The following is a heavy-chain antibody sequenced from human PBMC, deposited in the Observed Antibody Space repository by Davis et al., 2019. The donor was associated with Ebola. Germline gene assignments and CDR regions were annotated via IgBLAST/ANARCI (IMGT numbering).Heavy chain of an antibody. CDR3: ATAYYYGSGSYIPLYYGMDV. D-gene: IGHD3-10*01. Sequence: SVKVSCKASGGTFSSYAISWVRQAPGQGLEWMGGVIPIFGTANYAQKFQGRVTITADESTSTAYMELSSLRSEDTAVYYCATAYYYGSGSYIPLYYGMDVWGQGTTVTVSS. V-gene: IGHV1-69*13. CDR1: GGTFSSYA. J-gene: IGHJ6*02. CDR2: VIPIFGTA.